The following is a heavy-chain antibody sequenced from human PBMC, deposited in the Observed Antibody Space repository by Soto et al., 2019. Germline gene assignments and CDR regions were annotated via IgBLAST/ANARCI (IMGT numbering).Heavy chain of an antibody. CDR3: ARGQEVGAHFFDS. J-gene: IGHJ4*02. Sequence: GGSLRLSCEASGFTFSGFDMHWVRQPTGKGLEWVSTIGTAGDTYYAVSVKGRFTISRDNAKNSLSLQMNSLRAGDTAVYFCARGQEVGAHFFDSWGQGPQVTVYS. V-gene: IGHV3-13*01. D-gene: IGHD2-15*01. CDR1: GFTFSGFD. CDR2: IGTAGDT.